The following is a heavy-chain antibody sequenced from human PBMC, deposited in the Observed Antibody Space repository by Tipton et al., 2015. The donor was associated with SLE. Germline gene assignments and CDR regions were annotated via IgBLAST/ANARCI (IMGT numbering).Heavy chain of an antibody. D-gene: IGHD4-11*01. CDR1: GASINSNF. CDR3: ARYPESNYHWFGP. Sequence: TLSLTCTVSGASINSNFWSWIRQSPGKGLEWIGYIYSGGSTKYNPYFESRVTMSIDTSKNQFSLKLSSVTAADTAVYYCARYPESNYHWFGPWGQGALVTVSS. V-gene: IGHV4-59*12. J-gene: IGHJ5*02. CDR2: IYSGGST.